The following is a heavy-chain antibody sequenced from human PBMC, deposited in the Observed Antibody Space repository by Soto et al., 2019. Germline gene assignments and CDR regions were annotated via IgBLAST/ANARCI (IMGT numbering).Heavy chain of an antibody. V-gene: IGHV1-2*02. CDR2: INPNGGGT. D-gene: IGHD3-10*01. CDR3: ARVPGYYYGSGSNSPSYGMDV. Sequence: ASVKVSCKASGYTFTGYYMHWVRQAPGQGLEWMGWINPNGGGTNYAQKFQGRVTMTRDTSISTAYMELSRLRSDDTAVYYCARVPGYYYGSGSNSPSYGMDVWGQGTTVTVSS. CDR1: GYTFTGYY. J-gene: IGHJ6*02.